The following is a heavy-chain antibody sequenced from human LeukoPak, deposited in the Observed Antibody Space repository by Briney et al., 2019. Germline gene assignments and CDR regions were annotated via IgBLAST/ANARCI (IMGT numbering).Heavy chain of an antibody. CDR1: GFTFSSYG. CDR3: ARGPLYSGNYYYFDF. D-gene: IGHD1-26*01. Sequence: GRSLRLSCAASGFTFSSYGMHWVRQAPGKGLEWVAVISYDGSNKYYADSVKGRFTISRDNSKNTLYLQMNSLRAEDTAVYYCARGPLYSGNYYYFDFWGQGTLVTVSS. V-gene: IGHV3-30*03. CDR2: ISYDGSNK. J-gene: IGHJ4*02.